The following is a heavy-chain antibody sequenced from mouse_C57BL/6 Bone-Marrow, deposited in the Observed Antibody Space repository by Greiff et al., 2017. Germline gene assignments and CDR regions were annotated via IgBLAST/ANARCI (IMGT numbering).Heavy chain of an antibody. D-gene: IGHD1-1*01. CDR2: IYPNSGST. CDR3: ARRSYYGRSYYAMDY. CDR1: GYTFTSYW. V-gene: IGHV1-64*01. Sequence: VQLQQSGAELVKPGASVKLSCKASGYTFTSYWMHWVQQRPGQGLEWIGMIYPNSGSTNYTEKFKGKATLTVDKSSSTSYMQLSSLTSEDSAVYYCARRSYYGRSYYAMDYWGQGTSVTVSS. J-gene: IGHJ4*01.